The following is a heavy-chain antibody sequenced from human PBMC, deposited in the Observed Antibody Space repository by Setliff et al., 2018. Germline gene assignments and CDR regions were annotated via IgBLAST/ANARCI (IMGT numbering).Heavy chain of an antibody. CDR2: IYSSGST. Sequence: SETLSLTCTVSGGSISSGDYYWSWIRQPPGKGLEWIGYIYSSGSTYYKPSLKIRVSISVDTSKNQFSPKLSSVTAADTAVYYCARESRYYYDNLGTLDYWGQGTLVTVSS. V-gene: IGHV4-30-4*08. J-gene: IGHJ4*02. CDR3: ARESRYYYDNLGTLDY. D-gene: IGHD3-22*01. CDR1: GGSISSGDYY.